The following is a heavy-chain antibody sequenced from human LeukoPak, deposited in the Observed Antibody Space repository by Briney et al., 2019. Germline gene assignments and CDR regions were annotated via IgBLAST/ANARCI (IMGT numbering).Heavy chain of an antibody. V-gene: IGHV1-24*01. J-gene: IGHJ4*02. CDR1: GYTLTELS. CDR2: FDPEDGET. D-gene: IGHD3-16*02. CDR3: ASIRGVGEVIDLWNYFDY. Sequence: ASVKVSCKVSGYTLTELSMHWVRQAPGKGLEWMGGFDPEDGETIYAQKFQGRVTMTEDTSTDTAYMELSSLRSEDTAVYYCASIRGVGEVIDLWNYFDYWGQGTLVTVSS.